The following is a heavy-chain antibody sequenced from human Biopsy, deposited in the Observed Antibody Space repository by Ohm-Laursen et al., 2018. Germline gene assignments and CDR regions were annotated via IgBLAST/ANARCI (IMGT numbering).Heavy chain of an antibody. J-gene: IGHJ4*02. Sequence: ALVKVSCKASGYTFTTYGISWVRQAPGQGLEWMGWINTYSGNTNYGKKFHDRVIMTSDTSTSTAYLEHRSLRSDDTAVYYCARVFCTSTTCYGLLDNWGQGTVVTVSS. CDR2: INTYSGNT. D-gene: IGHD2/OR15-2a*01. V-gene: IGHV1-18*01. CDR1: GYTFTTYG. CDR3: ARVFCTSTTCYGLLDN.